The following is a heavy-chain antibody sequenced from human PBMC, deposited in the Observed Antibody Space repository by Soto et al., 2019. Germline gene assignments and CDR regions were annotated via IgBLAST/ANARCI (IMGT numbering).Heavy chain of an antibody. J-gene: IGHJ6*02. V-gene: IGHV1-69*13. CDR2: IIPIFGTA. CDR1: GGTFSSYA. CDR3: ARLPSPTYYYYGMDV. Sequence: SVKVSCKASGGTFSSYAISWVRQALGQGLEWMGGIIPIFGTANYAQKFQGRVTIIADESTSTAYMELSSLRSEDTAVYYCARLPSPTYYYYGMDVWGQGTTVTVSS.